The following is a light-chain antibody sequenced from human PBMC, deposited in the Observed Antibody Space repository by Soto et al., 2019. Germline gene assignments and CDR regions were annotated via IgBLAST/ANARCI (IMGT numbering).Light chain of an antibody. CDR1: SSDVGANNY. CDR3: CSSAVSHTYV. Sequence: QSVLTQPRSVSGSPGQSVTISCTGTSSDVGANNYVSWYQQHPGKAPKLMTFDVTKRPSGVPDRFSGSKSGNTASLTISGLQAEDEADYYCCSSAVSHTYVFGTGTKVTVL. J-gene: IGLJ1*01. V-gene: IGLV2-11*01. CDR2: DVT.